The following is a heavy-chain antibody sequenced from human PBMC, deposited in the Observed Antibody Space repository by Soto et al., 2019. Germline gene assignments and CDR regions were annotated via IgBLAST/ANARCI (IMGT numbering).Heavy chain of an antibody. CDR2: IKQDGSEK. J-gene: IGHJ4*02. D-gene: IGHD2-21*02. CDR3: ARVACGGDCYYYFDY. CDR1: GFTFSDYW. V-gene: IGHV3-7*02. Sequence: LRLSCAASGFTFSDYWMSWVRQAPGKGLEWVANIKQDGSEKYYVDSVKGRFTISRDNAKNSLYLQMNSLRAEDTAVYYCARVACGGDCYYYFDYWGQGTLVTVSS.